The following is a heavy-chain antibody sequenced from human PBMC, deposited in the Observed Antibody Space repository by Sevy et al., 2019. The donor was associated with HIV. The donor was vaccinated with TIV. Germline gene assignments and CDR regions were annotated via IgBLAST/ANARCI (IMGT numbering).Heavy chain of an antibody. CDR2: ISSNGGST. J-gene: IGHJ6*02. D-gene: IGHD2-21*02. V-gene: IGHV3-64D*06. Sequence: GGSLRLSCSASGFTFSSYAMHWVRQAPGKGLEYVSAISSNGGSTYYADSVKGRFTISRDNSKNTLYLQMCSLRAEDTAVYYCVKGGGDSNYYYYYGMDVWGQGTTVTVSS. CDR3: VKGGGDSNYYYYYGMDV. CDR1: GFTFSSYA.